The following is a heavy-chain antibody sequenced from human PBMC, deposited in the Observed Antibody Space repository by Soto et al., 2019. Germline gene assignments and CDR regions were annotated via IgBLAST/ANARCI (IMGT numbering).Heavy chain of an antibody. D-gene: IGHD6-13*01. V-gene: IGHV1-18*01. CDR2: ISAYNGNT. CDR3: ARDPYSSWYLRDYYYGMDV. CDR1: GYTFTSYG. J-gene: IGHJ6*02. Sequence: ASVKVSCKASGYTFTSYGISWVRQAPGQGLEWMGRISAYNGNTNYAQKLQGRVTMTTDTSTSTAYMELRSLRSDDTAVYYCARDPYSSWYLRDYYYGMDVWGQGTTVTVSS.